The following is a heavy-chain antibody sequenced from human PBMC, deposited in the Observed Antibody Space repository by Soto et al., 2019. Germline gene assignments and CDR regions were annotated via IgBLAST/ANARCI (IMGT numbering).Heavy chain of an antibody. V-gene: IGHV1-18*01. CDR3: ARGTLVYSSSWYYYYYYGMDV. Sequence: ASVKVSCKASGYTFTSYGISWVRQAPGQGLEWMGWISAYNGNTNYAQKFQGRVTMTRNTSISTAYMELSSLRSEDTAVYYCARGTLVYSSSWYYYYYYGMDVWGQGTTVTVSS. J-gene: IGHJ6*02. CDR1: GYTFTSYG. D-gene: IGHD6-13*01. CDR2: ISAYNGNT.